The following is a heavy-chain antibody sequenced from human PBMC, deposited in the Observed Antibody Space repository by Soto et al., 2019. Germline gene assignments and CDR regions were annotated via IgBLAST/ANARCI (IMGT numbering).Heavy chain of an antibody. J-gene: IGHJ6*02. D-gene: IGHD6-13*01. V-gene: IGHV4-59*01. Sequence: SETLSLTCTVSGGSISSYYWSWIRQPPGKGLEWIGYIYYSGSTNYNPSLKSRVTISVDTSKNQFSLKLSSVTAADTAVHYCARREAAAGTDSMDVWGQGTTVTVSS. CDR1: GGSISSYY. CDR2: IYYSGST. CDR3: ARREAAAGTDSMDV.